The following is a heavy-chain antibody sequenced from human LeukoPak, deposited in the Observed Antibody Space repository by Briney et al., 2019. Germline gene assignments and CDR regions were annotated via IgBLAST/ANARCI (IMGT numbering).Heavy chain of an antibody. Sequence: SETLSLTCTVSGGSISSYYWSWIRQPAGKGLEWIGRIYTSGSTNYNPSLKSRVTMSVDTSKDQFSLKLSSVTAADTAVYYCARDTVAATHDAFDIWGQGTMVTVSS. CDR3: ARDTVAATHDAFDI. CDR2: IYTSGST. J-gene: IGHJ3*02. D-gene: IGHD2-15*01. V-gene: IGHV4-4*07. CDR1: GGSISSYY.